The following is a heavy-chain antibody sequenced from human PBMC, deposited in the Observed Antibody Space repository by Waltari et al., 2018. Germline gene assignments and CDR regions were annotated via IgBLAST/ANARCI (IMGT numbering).Heavy chain of an antibody. Sequence: QVQLQQWGAGLLKPSETLSLPCAVYGGSFSGYYWSWIRQPPGKGLEWFGEINHSGRTNYNPALKRRVTISVDTSKNQFSLKLRSVTAADTAGYYCARAPELGSTPWGQGTLVTVSS. J-gene: IGHJ5*02. D-gene: IGHD7-27*01. CDR2: INHSGRT. V-gene: IGHV4-34*01. CDR3: ARAPELGSTP. CDR1: GGSFSGYY.